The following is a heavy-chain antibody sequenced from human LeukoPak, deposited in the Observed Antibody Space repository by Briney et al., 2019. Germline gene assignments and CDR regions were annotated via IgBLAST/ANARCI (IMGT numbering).Heavy chain of an antibody. CDR3: ARDLGYSYGFELNHAFDI. CDR1: GYTFTSYY. Sequence: ASVKVSFKASGYTFTSYYMHWVRQPPAQGLEWMGIINPSGGSTSYAQKFQGRVTMTRDTSTSTVYMELSSLRSEDTAVYYCARDLGYSYGFELNHAFDIWGQGTMVTVSS. D-gene: IGHD5-18*01. CDR2: INPSGGST. J-gene: IGHJ3*02. V-gene: IGHV1-46*01.